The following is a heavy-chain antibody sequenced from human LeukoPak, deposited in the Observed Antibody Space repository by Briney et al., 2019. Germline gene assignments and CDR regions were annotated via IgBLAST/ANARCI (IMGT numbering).Heavy chain of an antibody. V-gene: IGHV3-48*01. D-gene: IGHD3-22*01. CDR2: ISSSSSTI. J-gene: IGHJ4*02. Sequence: GSLRLSCAASGFTFSSYSMSWVRQAPGKGLEWVSYISSSSSTIYYADSVKGRFTISRDNAKNSLYLQMNSLRADDTAVYYCARDRALYDSRRGYYYTEDDYWGQGTLVTVSS. CDR1: GFTFSSYS. CDR3: ARDRALYDSRRGYYYTEDDY.